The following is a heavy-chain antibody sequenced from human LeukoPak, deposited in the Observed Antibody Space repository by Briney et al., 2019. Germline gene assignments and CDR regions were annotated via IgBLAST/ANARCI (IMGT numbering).Heavy chain of an antibody. D-gene: IGHD6-13*01. CDR3: ARDQFSSWTFDY. J-gene: IGHJ4*02. V-gene: IGHV1-18*01. Sequence: KLQGRVTMTTDTPTRTAYMELRSLRSDDTAVYYCARDQFSSWTFDYWGQGTLVTVSS.